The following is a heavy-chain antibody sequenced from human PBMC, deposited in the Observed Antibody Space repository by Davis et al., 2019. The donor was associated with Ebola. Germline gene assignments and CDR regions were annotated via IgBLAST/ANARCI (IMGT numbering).Heavy chain of an antibody. CDR3: ARDLDSGYDFWSGYYGY. CDR2: IKQDGSEK. D-gene: IGHD3-3*01. CDR1: GFTFSGYT. V-gene: IGHV3-7*03. Sequence: PGGSLRLSCAASGFTFSGYTMNWIRQAPGKGLEWVANIKQDGSEKYYVDSVKGRFTISRDNAKNSLYLQMNSLRAEDTAVYYCARDLDSGYDFWSGYYGYWGQGTLVTVSS. J-gene: IGHJ4*02.